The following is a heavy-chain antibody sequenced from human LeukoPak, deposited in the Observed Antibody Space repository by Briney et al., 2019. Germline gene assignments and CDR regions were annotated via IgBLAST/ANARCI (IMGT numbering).Heavy chain of an antibody. CDR3: AKSPITMIVVVDYNWFDP. CDR2: ISGSGGST. CDR1: GFTFSSYA. V-gene: IGHV3-23*01. Sequence: GGSLRLSCAASGFTFSSYAMSWVRQAPGKGLEWVSAISGSGGSTYYADSVKGRFTISRDNSKNTLYLQMNSLRAEDTAVYYCAKSPITMIVVVDYNWFDPWGQGTLVTVSS. J-gene: IGHJ5*02. D-gene: IGHD3-22*01.